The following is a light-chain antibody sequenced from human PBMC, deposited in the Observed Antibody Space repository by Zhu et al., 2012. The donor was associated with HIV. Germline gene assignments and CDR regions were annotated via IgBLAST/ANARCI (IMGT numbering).Light chain of an antibody. CDR2: KAS. J-gene: IGKJ1*01. CDR1: QSISSW. CDR3: QQYNSYWT. V-gene: IGKV1-5*03. Sequence: TQSPGTLSLSPGERAALSCRASQSISSWLAWYQQVPGKAPKLLIYKASSLESGVPSRFSGSGSGTEFTLTISSLQPDDFATYYCQQYNSYWTFGQGTKVEIK.